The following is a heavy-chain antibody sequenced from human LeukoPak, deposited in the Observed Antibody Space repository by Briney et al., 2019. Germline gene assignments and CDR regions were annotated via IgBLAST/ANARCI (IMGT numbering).Heavy chain of an antibody. V-gene: IGHV3-7*01. CDR3: ASSRITIFGVVIGPPNYYYYMDV. D-gene: IGHD3-3*01. Sequence: PGGSLRLSCAASGFTFSSYWMSWVRQAPGKGLEWVANIKQEGSQKYYVDSVKGRFTISRDNAKNSLYLQMNSLRAEDTAVYYCASSRITIFGVVIGPPNYYYYMDVWGKGTTVTVSS. J-gene: IGHJ6*03. CDR1: GFTFSSYW. CDR2: IKQEGSQK.